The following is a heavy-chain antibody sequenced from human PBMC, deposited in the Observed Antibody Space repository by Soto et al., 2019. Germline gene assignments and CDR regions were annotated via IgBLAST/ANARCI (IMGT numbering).Heavy chain of an antibody. V-gene: IGHV3-33*01. CDR2: IWYDGSNK. CDR3: ARDPIWDYGDYVAGISFDY. J-gene: IGHJ4*02. CDR1: GFTFSSYG. Sequence: QVQLVESGGGVVQPGRSLRLSCAASGFTFSSYGMHWVRQAPGKGLEWVAVIWYDGSNKYYADSVKGRFTISRDNSKNTLYLQMNSLRAEDTAVYYCARDPIWDYGDYVAGISFDYWGQGTLVTVSS. D-gene: IGHD4-17*01.